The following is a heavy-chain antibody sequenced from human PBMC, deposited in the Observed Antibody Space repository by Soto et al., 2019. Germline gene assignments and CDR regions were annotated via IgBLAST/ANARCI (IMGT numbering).Heavy chain of an antibody. CDR2: ISYDGRNI. J-gene: IGHJ4*02. D-gene: IGHD5-18*01. CDR1: GFTFRTYA. V-gene: IGHV3-30*04. CDR3: ARDRSGGYSYGPLDF. Sequence: QVQLVDSGGGVVQPGRSLRLSCAASGFTFRTYAMHWVRQAPGKGLEWVAMISYDGRNIFYADSVKGRFTISRDNSKNTLDLQINSLTPEDTAVYYCARDRSGGYSYGPLDFWGQGALVTVSS.